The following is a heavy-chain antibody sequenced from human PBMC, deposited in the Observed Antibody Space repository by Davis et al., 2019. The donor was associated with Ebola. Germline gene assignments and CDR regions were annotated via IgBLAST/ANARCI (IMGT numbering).Heavy chain of an antibody. Sequence: PGGSLRLSCAASGFTLSNNAMNWVRQAPGKGLEWVSSIRSDAAGSTTYAEFVKGRFTISRDSSKSTLYLQMNGLRAEDTAVYYCARDTTPRERYEGYWGQGALVTVSS. CDR1: GFTLSNNA. D-gene: IGHD1-1*01. CDR2: IRSDAAGST. V-gene: IGHV3-23*01. J-gene: IGHJ4*02. CDR3: ARDTTPRERYEGY.